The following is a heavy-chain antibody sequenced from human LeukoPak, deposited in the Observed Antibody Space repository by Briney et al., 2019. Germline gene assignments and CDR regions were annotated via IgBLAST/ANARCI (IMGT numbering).Heavy chain of an antibody. J-gene: IGHJ3*02. V-gene: IGHV1-18*01. D-gene: IGHD3-10*01. CDR3: ARGGISVGALDI. Sequence: ASVKVSCKASGYTFTSYGISWVRQAPGQGLEWMGWIGTYNGNTNYAQKPQGRVTMTTDTSTSIVYMELRSLTSDDTAIYYCARGGISVGALDIWGQGTMVTVSS. CDR1: GYTFTSYG. CDR2: IGTYNGNT.